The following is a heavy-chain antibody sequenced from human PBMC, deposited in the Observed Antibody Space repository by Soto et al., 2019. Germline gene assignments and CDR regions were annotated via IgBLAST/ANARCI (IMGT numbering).Heavy chain of an antibody. CDR3: ALRIAAAAGFLGWFDP. CDR2: INHSGST. Sequence: SETLSLTCAVYGGSFSCYYWSWIRQPPGKGLEWIGEINHSGSTNYNPSLKSRVTISVDTSKNQFSLKLSSVTAADTAVYYCALRIAAAAGFLGWFDPWGQGTLVTVS. D-gene: IGHD6-13*01. CDR1: GGSFSCYY. V-gene: IGHV4-34*01. J-gene: IGHJ5*02.